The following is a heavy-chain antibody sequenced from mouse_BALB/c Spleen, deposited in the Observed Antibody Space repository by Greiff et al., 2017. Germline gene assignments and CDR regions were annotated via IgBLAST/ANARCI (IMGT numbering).Heavy chain of an antibody. Sequence: EVHLVESGPGLVKPSQSLSLTCTVTGYSITSDYAWNWIRQFPGNKLEWMGYISYSGSTSYNPSLKSRISITRDTSKNQFFLQLNSVTTEDTATYYCAKAYQDAMDYWGQGTSVTVSS. CDR2: ISYSGST. J-gene: IGHJ4*01. D-gene: IGHD2-10*01. V-gene: IGHV3-2*02. CDR3: AKAYQDAMDY. CDR1: GYSITSDYA.